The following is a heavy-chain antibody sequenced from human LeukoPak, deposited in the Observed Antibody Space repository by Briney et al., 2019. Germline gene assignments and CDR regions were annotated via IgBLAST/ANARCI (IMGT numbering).Heavy chain of an antibody. D-gene: IGHD5/OR15-5a*01. CDR1: RFTFSSYG. CDR2: IRYDGNNK. Sequence: GGSLRLSCAASRFTFSSYGMHWVRQAPGKGLQWVTFIRYDGNNKSYADSVKGRFTISRDNSKNTLYLQMNSLRAEDTAVYYCARSQGTIPDSVPLDIWGQGTMVTVSS. V-gene: IGHV3-30*02. J-gene: IGHJ3*02. CDR3: ARSQGTIPDSVPLDI.